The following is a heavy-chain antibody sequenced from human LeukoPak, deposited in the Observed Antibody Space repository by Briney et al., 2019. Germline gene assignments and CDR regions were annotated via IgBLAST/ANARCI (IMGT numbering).Heavy chain of an antibody. CDR1: GFTFSSYW. J-gene: IGHJ3*02. CDR3: ARVAMGELRAFDI. D-gene: IGHD1-26*01. V-gene: IGHV3-74*01. Sequence: PGGSLRLSCAASGFTFSSYWMHWVRQAPGKGLVWVSRSNSDGTTTSYADFVKGRFTISRDNAKNTMYLQMNSLRVEDTAVYYCARVAMGELRAFDIWGQGTMVTVSS. CDR2: SNSDGTTT.